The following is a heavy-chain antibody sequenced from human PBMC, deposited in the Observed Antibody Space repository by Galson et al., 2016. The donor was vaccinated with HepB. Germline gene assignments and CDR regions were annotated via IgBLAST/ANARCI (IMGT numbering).Heavy chain of an antibody. CDR1: GFTFNNYG. D-gene: IGHD3-10*01. Sequence: SLRLSCAASGFTFNNYGMHWVRQAPGKGLEWVAVMSHDGGNTYFADSVKGRFILSRDNSKSTLYLQMNSLKTEDTAMYYCAKGLSPYYGSPEYWGQGTLVTVSS. CDR2: MSHDGGNT. V-gene: IGHV3-30*18. CDR3: AKGLSPYYGSPEY. J-gene: IGHJ4*02.